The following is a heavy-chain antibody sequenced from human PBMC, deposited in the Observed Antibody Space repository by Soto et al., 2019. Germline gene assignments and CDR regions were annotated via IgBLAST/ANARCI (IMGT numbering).Heavy chain of an antibody. Sequence: SETLSLTCTVSGGSISSSSYYWGWIRQPPGKGLEWIGSIYYSGSTYYNPSLKSRVTISVDTSKNQFSLKLSSVTAADTAVYYCARHAVTMVRGVIRWFDPWGQGALVTVSS. CDR3: ARHAVTMVRGVIRWFDP. V-gene: IGHV4-39*01. CDR1: GGSISSSSYY. CDR2: IYYSGST. J-gene: IGHJ5*02. D-gene: IGHD3-10*01.